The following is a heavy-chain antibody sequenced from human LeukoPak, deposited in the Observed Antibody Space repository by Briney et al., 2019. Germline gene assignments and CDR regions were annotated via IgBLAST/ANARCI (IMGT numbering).Heavy chain of an antibody. V-gene: IGHV4-39*01. CDR2: IHYSGSV. CDR3: ARTRYYYNSRSYGAPYYFDY. CDR1: GGSMRSNNYY. J-gene: IGHJ4*02. Sequence: SETLSLTCAVSGGSMRSNNYYWGWIRQPPGKGLEWIGTIHYSGSVYYNSSIKSPVTISLDTSKRQFSLKLTSVTAADTAVYYCARTRYYYNSRSYGAPYYFDYWGQGTLVTVSS. D-gene: IGHD3-10*01.